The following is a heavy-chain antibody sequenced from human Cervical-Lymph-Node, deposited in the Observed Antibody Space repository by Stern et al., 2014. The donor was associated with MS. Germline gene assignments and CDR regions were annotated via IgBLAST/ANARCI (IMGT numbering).Heavy chain of an antibody. J-gene: IGHJ4*02. CDR2: ISTSGTTV. Sequence: QVQLVQSGGVLVKPGGSLRLSCAASGFTFSDYYMSWVRQTPGKGLEWISFISTSGTTVYYADSVKGRFTISRDNAKNSLFLQMNSLRAEDMGIYYCARSRDSGTHYSASHRLYFDYWGQGTQVTVSS. CDR1: GFTFSDYY. D-gene: IGHD1-26*01. V-gene: IGHV3-11*01. CDR3: ARSRDSGTHYSASHRLYFDY.